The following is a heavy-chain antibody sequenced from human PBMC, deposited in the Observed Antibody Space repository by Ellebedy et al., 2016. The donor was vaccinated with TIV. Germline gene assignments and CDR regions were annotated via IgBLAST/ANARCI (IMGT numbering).Heavy chain of an antibody. CDR3: ARGPYGGISVWYFDV. D-gene: IGHD4-23*01. J-gene: IGHJ2*01. Sequence: ASVKVSCKASGYTFTGYYIHWVRQAPGQVPEWMGWLRPSSGATKYAQKFQGRVTMTRDTSISTAYMELNSLISDDTAIYYCARGPYGGISVWYFDVWGRGTLVTVSS. V-gene: IGHV1-2*02. CDR1: GYTFTGYY. CDR2: LRPSSGAT.